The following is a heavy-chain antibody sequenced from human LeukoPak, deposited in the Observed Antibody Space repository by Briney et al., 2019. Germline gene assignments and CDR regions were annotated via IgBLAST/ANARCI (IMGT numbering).Heavy chain of an antibody. Sequence: GESLKISCKGSGYSFTSYWICWVRQMPGKVLEWMGIIYPGDSDTRYSPSFQGQVTISADKSISTAYLQWSILKASDTAMYYCARPNSFDYYDSSGIFDYWGQGTLVTVSS. CDR1: GYSFTSYW. D-gene: IGHD3-22*01. CDR3: ARPNSFDYYDSSGIFDY. J-gene: IGHJ4*02. V-gene: IGHV5-51*01. CDR2: IYPGDSDT.